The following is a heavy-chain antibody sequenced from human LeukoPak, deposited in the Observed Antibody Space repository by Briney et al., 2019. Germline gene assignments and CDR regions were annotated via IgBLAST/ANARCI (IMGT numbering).Heavy chain of an antibody. V-gene: IGHV3-21*04. Sequence: GGSLRLSCAASGFTFSSYSMNWVRQAPGKGLEWVSSISSSSSYIYYADSVKGRFTISRDNSKNTLYLQMNSLRAEDTAVYYCAKGRQGRRGYIHWFDPRGQGTLVTVSS. CDR2: ISSSSSYI. D-gene: IGHD5-12*01. CDR1: GFTFSSYS. CDR3: AKGRQGRRGYIHWFDP. J-gene: IGHJ5*02.